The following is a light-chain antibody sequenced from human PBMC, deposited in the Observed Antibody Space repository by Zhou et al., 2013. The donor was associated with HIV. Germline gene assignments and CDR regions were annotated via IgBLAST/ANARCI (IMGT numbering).Light chain of an antibody. Sequence: EIVLTQSPGTLSLAPGERATLSCRASQSVNSNYLAWYRQKPGQAPRLLIYSASSRATGIPDRFSGSGSGTDFTLTISRLEPEDFAVYYCQQSGVSLTFGGGTKVEIK. J-gene: IGKJ4*01. CDR3: QQSGVSLT. CDR2: SAS. CDR1: QSVNSNY. V-gene: IGKV3-20*01.